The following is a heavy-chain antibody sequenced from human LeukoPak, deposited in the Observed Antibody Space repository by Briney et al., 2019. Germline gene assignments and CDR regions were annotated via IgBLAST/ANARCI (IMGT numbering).Heavy chain of an antibody. CDR1: GYSFTSYW. Sequence: GESLKISCKTSGYSFTSYWITWVRQTPGKGLEWMGIIYPDDSDTTYSPSFQGQVTISADKSINTAYLQWSSLKASDTAMYYCARRDYGGKHFDYWGQGTLVTVSS. D-gene: IGHD4-23*01. CDR2: IYPDDSDT. V-gene: IGHV5-51*01. CDR3: ARRDYGGKHFDY. J-gene: IGHJ4*02.